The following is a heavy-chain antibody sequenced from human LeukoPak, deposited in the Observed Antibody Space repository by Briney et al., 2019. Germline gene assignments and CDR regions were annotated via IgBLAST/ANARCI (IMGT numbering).Heavy chain of an antibody. CDR3: ARDKKFITMVRGVIRDDAFDI. V-gene: IGHV4-34*01. CDR1: GGSFSGYY. J-gene: IGHJ3*02. Sequence: SETLSLTCAVYGGSFSGYYWSWIRQPPGKGLEWIGEINHSGSTNYNPSLKSRVTISVDTSKNRFSLKLSSVTAADTAVYYCARDKKFITMVRGVIRDDAFDIWGQRTMVTVSS. CDR2: INHSGST. D-gene: IGHD3-10*01.